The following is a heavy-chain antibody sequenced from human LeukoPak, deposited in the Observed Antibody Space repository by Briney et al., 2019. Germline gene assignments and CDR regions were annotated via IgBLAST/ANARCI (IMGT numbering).Heavy chain of an antibody. V-gene: IGHV3-21*01. D-gene: IGHD4-17*01. CDR1: GFTFSSYS. J-gene: IGHJ4*02. CDR2: ISSSSSYI. Sequence: GGSLRLPCAASGFTFSSYSMNWVRQAPGKGLEWVSSISSSSSYIYYADSVKGRFTISRDNAKNSLYLQMNSLRAEDTAVYYCARDSKGDYDFDYWGQGTLVTVSS. CDR3: ARDSKGDYDFDY.